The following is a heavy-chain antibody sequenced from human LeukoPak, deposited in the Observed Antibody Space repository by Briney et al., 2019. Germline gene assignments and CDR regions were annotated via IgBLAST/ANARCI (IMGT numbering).Heavy chain of an antibody. CDR2: ISGSGGST. D-gene: IGHD3-10*01. Sequence: GGSLRLSCAASGFTFSSYAMSWVRQAPGKGLEWVSAISGSGGSTYYADSGKGRFTISRDNSKNTLYLQMNSLRAEDTAVYYCAPPRPPQDYYGPGKGGDYWGQGTLVTVPS. CDR1: GFTFSSYA. CDR3: APPRPPQDYYGPGKGGDY. J-gene: IGHJ4*02. V-gene: IGHV3-23*01.